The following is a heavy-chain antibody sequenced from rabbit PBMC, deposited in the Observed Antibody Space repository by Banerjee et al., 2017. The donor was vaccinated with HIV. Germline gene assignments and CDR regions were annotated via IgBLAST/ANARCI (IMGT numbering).Heavy chain of an antibody. CDR1: GFDFSSNA. V-gene: IGHV1S45*01. Sequence: QEQLEESGGDLVKPGASLTLTCKASGFDFSSNAMCWVRQAPGKGLELIACIRNSSAIGYATWAKGRFTISKTSSTTVTLQMTSLTAADTATYFCARDLAGVIGWNFHLWGPGTLVTVS. J-gene: IGHJ4*01. CDR3: ARDLAGVIGWNFHL. CDR2: IRNSSAI. D-gene: IGHD4-1*01.